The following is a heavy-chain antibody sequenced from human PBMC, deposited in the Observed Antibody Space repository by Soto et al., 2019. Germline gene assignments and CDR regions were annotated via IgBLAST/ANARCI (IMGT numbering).Heavy chain of an antibody. CDR1: CESFSDYS. V-gene: IGHV4-34*01. CDR3: ARGPHSPDAFDI. D-gene: IGHD4-4*01. Sequence: SETLSLTCAFSCESFSDYSWAWIRQPPGMGPEWIGEINHTGYTNYNPSLKSRVTISIDTSKEQFSLRLTSVTAADTAVYYCARGPHSPDAFDIWGQGTMVTVSS. CDR2: INHTGYT. J-gene: IGHJ3*02.